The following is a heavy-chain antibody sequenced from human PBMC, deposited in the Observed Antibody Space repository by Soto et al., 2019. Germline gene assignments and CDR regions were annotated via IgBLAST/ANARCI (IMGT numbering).Heavy chain of an antibody. V-gene: IGHV3-23*01. J-gene: IGHJ4*02. Sequence: EVQLLESGGGLVQPGGSLRLSCAASGFTFSSYALRWVRQAPGKWLAWVSAISGGSESTYFADSVKGRFSISRDNSRNSLLLQMNSLTAEDTALYYCAKAFDYNYGGSGGHNDYWGQGTLVAVSS. CDR1: GFTFSSYA. CDR3: AKAFDYNYGGSGGHNDY. CDR2: ISGGSEST. D-gene: IGHD4-4*01.